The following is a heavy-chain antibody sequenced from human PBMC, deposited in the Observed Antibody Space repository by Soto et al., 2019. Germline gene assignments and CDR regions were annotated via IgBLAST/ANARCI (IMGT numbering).Heavy chain of an antibody. Sequence: QVQLVQSGAEVKKPGASVKVSCKASGYTFTSYYMHWVRQAPGQGLEWMGIINPSGGSTSYAQKFQGRVTMTRDTSTSTVYMEVSSLRSEDTAVYYCARDHGIAVAGTYYYYYGMDVWGQGTTVTVSS. CDR1: GYTFTSYY. V-gene: IGHV1-46*01. CDR2: INPSGGST. CDR3: ARDHGIAVAGTYYYYYGMDV. J-gene: IGHJ6*02. D-gene: IGHD6-19*01.